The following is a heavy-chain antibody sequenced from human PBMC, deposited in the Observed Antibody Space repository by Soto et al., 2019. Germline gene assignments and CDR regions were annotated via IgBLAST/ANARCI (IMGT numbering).Heavy chain of an antibody. CDR3: TTGVTTFDY. J-gene: IGHJ4*02. CDR2: LDPEEGER. V-gene: IGHV1-24*01. D-gene: IGHD4-17*01. Sequence: ASVKVSCKVSGHTLTELPMYWVRQAPGKGLEWMGGLDPEEGERIYAQRFQGRVTMTEDTSTDTAYMELSSLRSEDTAVYYCTTGVTTFDYWGQGTLVTVSS. CDR1: GHTLTELP.